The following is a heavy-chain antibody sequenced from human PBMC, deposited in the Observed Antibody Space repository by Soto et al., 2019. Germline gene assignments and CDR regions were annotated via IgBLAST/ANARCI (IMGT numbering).Heavy chain of an antibody. CDR1: GYTFTSYG. Sequence: QVQLVQSGAEVKKPGASVKVSCKASGYTFTSYGISWVRQAPGQGLEWMGWISAYNGNTNYAQKLQGRVTMTTDTSTITAYMELRSLRSDDTAVYYCARDRKDINQGQLILHSARAVPFYWGQGTLVTVSS. CDR3: ARDRKDINQGQLILHSARAVPFY. D-gene: IGHD2-2*01. V-gene: IGHV1-18*01. CDR2: ISAYNGNT. J-gene: IGHJ4*02.